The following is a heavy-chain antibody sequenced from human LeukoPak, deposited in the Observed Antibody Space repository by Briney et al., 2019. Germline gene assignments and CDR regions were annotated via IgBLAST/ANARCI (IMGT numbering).Heavy chain of an antibody. Sequence: ASVKVSCKASGYTFSVYYMHWVRQAPGQGLEWMGWINPNSGGTNYAQKFQGRFTMTRDTSISTAYMELARLRSDDTAVYYCARDPAQSYYMDVWGKGTTVTVPS. J-gene: IGHJ6*03. CDR1: GYTFSVYY. CDR2: INPNSGGT. CDR3: ARDPAQSYYMDV. V-gene: IGHV1-2*02.